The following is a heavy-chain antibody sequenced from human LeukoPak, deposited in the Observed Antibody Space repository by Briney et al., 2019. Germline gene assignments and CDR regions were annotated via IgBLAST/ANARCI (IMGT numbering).Heavy chain of an antibody. CDR2: ISDTGGSK. CDR1: GITLSNYG. D-gene: IGHD3-22*01. CDR3: AKRGVVIRVILVGFHKQAYYFDS. J-gene: IGHJ4*02. Sequence: GSLRLSCAVSGITLSNYGMSWVRQAPGKGLEWVAGISDTGGSKNYADSLKGRFTISRDNPKNTLYLQMNSLRAEHKAVYFCAKRGVVIRVILVGFHKQAYYFDSWGQGALVTVSS. V-gene: IGHV3-23*01.